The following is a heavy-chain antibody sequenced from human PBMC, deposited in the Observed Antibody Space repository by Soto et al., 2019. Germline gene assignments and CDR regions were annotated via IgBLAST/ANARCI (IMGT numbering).Heavy chain of an antibody. Sequence: GGSLRLSCAASGFTFSSYAMSWVRQAPGKGLEWVSAISGSGGSTYYADSVKGRFTISRDNSKNTLYLQMNSLRAEDTAVYYCAKMPLRYYDSSGYYSGYWGQGTLVTVSS. CDR2: ISGSGGST. V-gene: IGHV3-23*01. D-gene: IGHD3-22*01. CDR1: GFTFSSYA. CDR3: AKMPLRYYDSSGYYSGY. J-gene: IGHJ4*02.